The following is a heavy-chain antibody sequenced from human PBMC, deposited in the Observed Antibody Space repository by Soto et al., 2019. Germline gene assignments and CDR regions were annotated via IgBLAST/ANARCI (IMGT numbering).Heavy chain of an antibody. D-gene: IGHD2-21*01. CDR1: GGSISSGGYS. Sequence: SETLSLTCAVSGGSISSGGYSWSWIRQPPGKGLEWIGYIYHSGNTYNNPSLKSRLTISVDTSKNHFSLNLNSVTAADTAVYYCASGLSGDKVDQWGQGTLVTVSS. J-gene: IGHJ4*02. CDR3: ASGLSGDKVDQ. CDR2: IYHSGNT. V-gene: IGHV4-30-2*05.